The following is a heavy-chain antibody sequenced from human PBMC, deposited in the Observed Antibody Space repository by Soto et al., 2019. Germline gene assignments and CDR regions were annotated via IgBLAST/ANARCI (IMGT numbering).Heavy chain of an antibody. CDR1: GFTFSSYA. V-gene: IGHV3-23*01. D-gene: IGHD3-3*01. CDR2: ISGSGGST. CDR3: AKGRPFAFYYYYYMDV. Sequence: PGGSLRLSCAASGFTFSSYAVSWVRQAPGKGLEWVSAISGSGGSTYYADSVKGRFTISRDNSKNTLYLQMNSLRAEDTAVYYCAKGRPFAFYYYYYMDVWGKGTTVTVSS. J-gene: IGHJ6*03.